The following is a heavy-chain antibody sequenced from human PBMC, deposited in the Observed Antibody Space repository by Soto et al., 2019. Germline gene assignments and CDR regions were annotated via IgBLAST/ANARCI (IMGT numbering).Heavy chain of an antibody. CDR3: ARAGVADYGSGSYYGPWFDP. J-gene: IGHJ5*02. D-gene: IGHD3-10*01. CDR2: IYYSGST. CDR1: GGSISSGDYY. V-gene: IGHV4-30-4*01. Sequence: SETLSLTCSVSGGSISSGDYYWSWIRQPPGKGLEWIGYIYYSGSTYYNPSLKSRVTISVDTSKNQFSLKLSSVTAADTAVYYCARAGVADYGSGSYYGPWFDPWGQGTLVTVSS.